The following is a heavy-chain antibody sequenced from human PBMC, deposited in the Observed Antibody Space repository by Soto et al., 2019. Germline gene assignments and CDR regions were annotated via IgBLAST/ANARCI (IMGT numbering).Heavy chain of an antibody. CDR2: INHSGST. CDR1: GGSFSGYY. Sequence: QVQLQQWGAGLLKPSETLSLTCAVYGGSFSGYYWSWIRQPPGKGLEWIGEINHSGSTNYNPSLKSRVTISVDTSKNQFSLKLSSVTAADTAVYYCARGRRGATGTTDYWGQGTLVTVSS. J-gene: IGHJ4*02. V-gene: IGHV4-34*01. CDR3: ARGRRGATGTTDY. D-gene: IGHD1-1*01.